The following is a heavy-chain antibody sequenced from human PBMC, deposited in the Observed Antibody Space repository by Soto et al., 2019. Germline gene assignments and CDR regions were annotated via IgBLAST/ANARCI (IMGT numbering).Heavy chain of an antibody. CDR3: AKDGGLFSSSCYFSWFDP. CDR1: GFTFSSYA. V-gene: IGHV3-30-3*01. CDR2: ISYDGSNK. Sequence: LRLSCAASGFTFSSYAMHWVRQAPGKGLEWVAVISYDGSNKYYADSVKGRFTISRDNSKNTLYLQMNSLRAEDTAVYYCAKDGGLFSSSCYFSWFDPCGQGSLVPVSA. J-gene: IGHJ5*02. D-gene: IGHD6-13*01.